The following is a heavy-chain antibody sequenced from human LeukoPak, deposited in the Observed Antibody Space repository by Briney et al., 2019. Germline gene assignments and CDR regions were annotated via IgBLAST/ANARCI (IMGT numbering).Heavy chain of an antibody. V-gene: IGHV3-23*01. D-gene: IGHD3-22*01. J-gene: IGHJ4*02. CDR1: GFTFSSYA. CDR3: AKYYYDSSGYSPDY. CDR2: VSGSGGST. Sequence: GGSLRLSCAASGFTFSSYAMSWVRQAPGKGLEWVSAVSGSGGSTYYADSVKGRFTISRDNSKNTLYLQMNSLRAEDTAVYYCAKYYYDSSGYSPDYWGQGTLVTVSS.